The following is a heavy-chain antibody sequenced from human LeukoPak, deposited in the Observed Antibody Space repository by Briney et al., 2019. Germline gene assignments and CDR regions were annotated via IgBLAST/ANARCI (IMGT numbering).Heavy chain of an antibody. Sequence: GASVKVSCKASGGTFSSYAISWVRQAPGQGLEWMGRIIPIFGIANYAQKFQGRVTITADKSTSTAYMELSRLRSDDTAVYYCARDEGSWFDPWGQGTLVTVSS. D-gene: IGHD3-10*01. CDR1: GGTFSSYA. J-gene: IGHJ5*02. V-gene: IGHV1-69*04. CDR3: ARDEGSWFDP. CDR2: IIPIFGIA.